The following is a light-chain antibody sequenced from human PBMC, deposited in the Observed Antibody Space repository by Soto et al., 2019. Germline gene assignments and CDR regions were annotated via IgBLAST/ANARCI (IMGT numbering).Light chain of an antibody. CDR1: SSDVGGYVY. J-gene: IGLJ1*01. CDR2: EVT. CDR3: TSYTSSSTQV. V-gene: IGLV2-14*01. Sequence: QSALTQPASVSGSPGQSITISCTGTSSDVGGYVYVSWYQQHPGTAPRLIIFEVTNRPSGVSNRFSGSKSGNTASLTISGLQAEDEADYYCTSYTSSSTQVFGTGTKVTVL.